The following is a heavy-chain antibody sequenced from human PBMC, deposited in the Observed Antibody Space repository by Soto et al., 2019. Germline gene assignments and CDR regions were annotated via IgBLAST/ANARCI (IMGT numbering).Heavy chain of an antibody. CDR2: ISAYNGNT. D-gene: IGHD6-19*01. CDR3: ARKAQWLESRWFDP. J-gene: IGHJ5*02. CDR1: GYTFTSYG. V-gene: IGHV1-18*01. Sequence: QVQLVQSGAEVKKPGSSVKVSCKASGYTFTSYGISWVRQAPGQGLEWMGGISAYNGNTNYAQKLQARVTMTTDTSTSTAYIELRSLRSDDTAVYYCARKAQWLESRWFDPWGQGTLVTVSS.